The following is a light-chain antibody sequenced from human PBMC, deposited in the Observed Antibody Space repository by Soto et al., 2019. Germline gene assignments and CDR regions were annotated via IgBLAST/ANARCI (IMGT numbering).Light chain of an antibody. CDR3: QKYNSAPWT. V-gene: IGKV1-27*01. CDR1: QGISNY. J-gene: IGKJ1*01. Sequence: DIQMTQSPSSLFASVGDRVTITCRASQGISNYLAWYQQKPGKDPKLLIYAASTLQSGVPSRFSGRGSGTDFSLTISSLQPEDVATYYCQKYNSAPWTFGQGTKVEIK. CDR2: AAS.